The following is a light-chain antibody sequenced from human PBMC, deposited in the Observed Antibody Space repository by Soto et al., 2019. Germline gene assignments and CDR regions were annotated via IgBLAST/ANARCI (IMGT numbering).Light chain of an antibody. CDR1: QSVSSSY. CDR3: QQYGSSSWT. CDR2: ATS. V-gene: IGKV3-20*01. J-gene: IGKJ1*01. Sequence: PGERATLSCRASQSVSSSYLAWYQQKPGQPPRLVMYATSSRATGIPARFSGSGSGTDFTLTISRLEPEDFAVYYCQQYGSSSWTFGQGTKVDIK.